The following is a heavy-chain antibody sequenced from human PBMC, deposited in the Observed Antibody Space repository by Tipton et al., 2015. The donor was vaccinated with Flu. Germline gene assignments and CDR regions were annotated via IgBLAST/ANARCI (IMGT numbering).Heavy chain of an antibody. CDR1: GGSFSGYY. Sequence: TLSLTCAVYGGSFSGYYWSWIRQPPGKGLEWIGEINHSGSTNYNPSLKSRVTISVDTSKNQFSLKLSSVTAADTAVYYCAGIDYGDYNWYFDLWGRGTLVTVSS. V-gene: IGHV4-34*01. J-gene: IGHJ2*01. CDR2: INHSGST. CDR3: AGIDYGDYNWYFDL. D-gene: IGHD4-17*01.